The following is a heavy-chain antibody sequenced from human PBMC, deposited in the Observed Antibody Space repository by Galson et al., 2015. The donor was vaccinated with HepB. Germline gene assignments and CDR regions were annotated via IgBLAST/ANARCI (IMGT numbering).Heavy chain of an antibody. CDR2: ISAYNGNT. J-gene: IGHJ6*03. CDR3: ARGGFCSGGSCYPGNYYYYMDV. D-gene: IGHD2-15*01. V-gene: IGHV1-18*01. Sequence: SVKVSCKASGYTFTSYGISWVRQAPGQGLEWMGWISAYNGNTNYAQKLQGRVTMTTDTSTSTAYMELRSLRSDDTAVYYCARGGFCSGGSCYPGNYYYYMDVWGKGTTVTVSS. CDR1: GYTFTSYG.